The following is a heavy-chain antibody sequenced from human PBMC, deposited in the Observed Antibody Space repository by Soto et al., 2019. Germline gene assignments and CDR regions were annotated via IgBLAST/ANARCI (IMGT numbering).Heavy chain of an antibody. CDR2: IFYSGST. CDR1: GGSIRTSTYY. V-gene: IGHV4-39*01. Sequence: QLQLQESSPGLVKPSETLPLTCTVSGGSIRTSTYYWGWIRQPPGKGLECIGTIFYSGSTDYNPSLKSRVTMSVDTSKNQFSLRLSSVTAADMAVYYCARGRAVTGGWFGPWGQGTLFTVSS. J-gene: IGHJ5*02. D-gene: IGHD3-10*01. CDR3: ARGRAVTGGWFGP.